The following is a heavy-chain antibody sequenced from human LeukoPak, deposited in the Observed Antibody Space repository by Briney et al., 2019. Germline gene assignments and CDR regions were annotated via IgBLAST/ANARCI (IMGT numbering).Heavy chain of an antibody. CDR1: GGSFSVYY. CDR2: INHSGST. CDR3: ARVGTMVRGVRYGMDV. Sequence: SETLSLTCAVYGGSFSVYYWSWIRQPPGKGLEWIGEINHSGSTNYNPSLKSRVTISVDTSKNQFSLKLRSVTAADTAVYYCARVGTMVRGVRYGMDVWGKGTTVTVSS. D-gene: IGHD3-10*01. V-gene: IGHV4-34*01. J-gene: IGHJ6*04.